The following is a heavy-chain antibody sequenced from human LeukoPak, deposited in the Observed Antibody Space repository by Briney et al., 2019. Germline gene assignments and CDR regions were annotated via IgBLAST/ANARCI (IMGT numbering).Heavy chain of an antibody. CDR2: IYYSGST. CDR1: GGSISSYY. V-gene: IGHV4-59*01. Sequence: SETLSLTCTVPGGSISSYYWSWIRQPPGKGLEWIGYIYYSGSTNYNPSLKSRVTISVDTSKNQFCLKLISVTAADTAVYYCATYDFWSGYYILDYWGQGTLVTVSS. CDR3: ATYDFWSGYYILDY. D-gene: IGHD3-3*01. J-gene: IGHJ4*02.